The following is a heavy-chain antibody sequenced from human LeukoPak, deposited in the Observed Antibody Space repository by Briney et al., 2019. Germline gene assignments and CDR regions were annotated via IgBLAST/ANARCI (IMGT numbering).Heavy chain of an antibody. CDR1: GFTFSSYS. Sequence: GGSLRLSCAASGFTFSSYSMNWVRQAPGKGLEWASSISSSSSYIYYADSVKGRFTISRDNAKNSLYLQMNSLRAEDTAVYYCAREAGGWFDPWGQGTLVTVSS. D-gene: IGHD3-10*01. V-gene: IGHV3-21*01. CDR2: ISSSSSYI. J-gene: IGHJ5*02. CDR3: AREAGGWFDP.